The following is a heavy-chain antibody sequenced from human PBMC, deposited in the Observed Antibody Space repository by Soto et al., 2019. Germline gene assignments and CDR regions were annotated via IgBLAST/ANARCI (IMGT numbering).Heavy chain of an antibody. Sequence: PSETLSLTCTVSGGSISSSSYYWGWIRQPPGKGLEWIGSIYYSGSTYYNPSLKSRVTISVDTSKNQFSLQMNSLRAGDTAVYYCVRSRGGEYFGEQLSWGQGTLVTVSS. V-gene: IGHV4-39*01. J-gene: IGHJ4*02. D-gene: IGHD3-10*01. CDR3: VRSRGGEYFGEQLS. CDR1: GGSISSSSYY. CDR2: IYYSGST.